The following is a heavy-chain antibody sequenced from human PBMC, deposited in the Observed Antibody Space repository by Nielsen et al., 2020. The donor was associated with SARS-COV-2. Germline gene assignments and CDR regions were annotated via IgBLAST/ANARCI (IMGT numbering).Heavy chain of an antibody. Sequence: WIRQLPGKGLEWVSYISSSGSTIYYADSVKGRFTISRDNAKNSLYLQMNSLRAEDTAVYYCARGQGLEWLRYYYYGMDVWGQGTTVTVSS. D-gene: IGHD3-3*01. CDR3: ARGQGLEWLRYYYYGMDV. V-gene: IGHV3-48*03. J-gene: IGHJ6*02. CDR2: ISSSGSTI.